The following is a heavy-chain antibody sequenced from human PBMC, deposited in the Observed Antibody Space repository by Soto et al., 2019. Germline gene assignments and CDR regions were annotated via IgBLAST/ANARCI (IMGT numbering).Heavy chain of an antibody. Sequence: ASVKVSCKASGYTFTSYYMHWVRQAPGQGLEWMGIINPSGGSTSYAQKFQGRVTMTRDTSTSTVYMELSSLRSEDTAVYYCARGSPQLLYYYGMDVRGQGTTVTVSS. V-gene: IGHV1-46*01. J-gene: IGHJ6*02. CDR3: ARGSPQLLYYYGMDV. CDR1: GYTFTSYY. CDR2: INPSGGST. D-gene: IGHD2-2*01.